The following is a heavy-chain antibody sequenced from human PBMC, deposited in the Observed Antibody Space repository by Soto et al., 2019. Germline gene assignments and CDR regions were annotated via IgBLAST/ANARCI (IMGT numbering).Heavy chain of an antibody. CDR3: AREEYRRWSYRYTGFSY. Sequence: PSETLSLTCTVSGGSISSGDYYWSWILHPPGKGLEWIGYIYYSGSTYYNPSLKSRVTISVDTSKNQFSLKLSSVTAADTAVYYCAREEYRRWSYRYTGFSYWGQGTLVTVSS. CDR2: IYYSGST. V-gene: IGHV4-30-4*01. CDR1: GGSISSGDYY. J-gene: IGHJ4*02. D-gene: IGHD3-16*02.